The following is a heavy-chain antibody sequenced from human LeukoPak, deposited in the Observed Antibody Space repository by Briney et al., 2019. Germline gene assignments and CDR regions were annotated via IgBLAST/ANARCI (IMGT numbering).Heavy chain of an antibody. Sequence: ASVKVSCKASGYTFTSYDINWVRRAPGQGLEWMGWMNPNRGNTGYAQKLQGRVTITGSTSTSTAFMELGSLTSEDTAVYYCARGGASAAARRFDPWGQGTLVTVSS. CDR1: GYTFTSYD. J-gene: IGHJ5*02. D-gene: IGHD6-13*01. CDR2: MNPNRGNT. CDR3: ARGGASAAARRFDP. V-gene: IGHV1-8*01.